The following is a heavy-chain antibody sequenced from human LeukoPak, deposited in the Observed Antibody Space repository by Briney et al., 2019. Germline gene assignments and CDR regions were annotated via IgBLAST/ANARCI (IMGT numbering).Heavy chain of an antibody. Sequence: GGSLRLSCAVSGFTFSSYAMHWVHQAPGKGLEWVAVISFDGTNKYYAASVKVRFTMSRDNSKNTLYVQMNSLRPEDTAVYYCARGGGTTDSAWYGYYFDHWGQGTLVTVSS. CDR3: ARGGGTTDSAWYGYYFDH. J-gene: IGHJ4*02. V-gene: IGHV3-30*04. D-gene: IGHD6-19*01. CDR1: GFTFSSYA. CDR2: ISFDGTNK.